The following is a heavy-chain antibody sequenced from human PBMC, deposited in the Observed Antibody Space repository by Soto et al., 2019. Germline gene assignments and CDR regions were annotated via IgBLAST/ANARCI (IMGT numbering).Heavy chain of an antibody. CDR1: GGTFSSYA. CDR2: IIPIFGTA. D-gene: IGHD1-1*01. Sequence: SVKVSCKASGGTFSSYAISWVRQAPGQGLEWMGGIIPIFGTANYAQKFQGRVTITADESTSTAYMELSSLRSEDTAVYYCARGRDNWNYNKWFDPWGQGTLVTVSS. CDR3: ARGRDNWNYNKWFDP. J-gene: IGHJ5*02. V-gene: IGHV1-69*13.